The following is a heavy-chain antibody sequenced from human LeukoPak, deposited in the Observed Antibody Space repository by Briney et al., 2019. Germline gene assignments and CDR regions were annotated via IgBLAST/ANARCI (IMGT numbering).Heavy chain of an antibody. Sequence: SETLSLTCAVYGGSFSGYYWSWIRQPPGKGLEWIGEINHSGSTNYNPSLKSRVTISVDTSKNQFSLKLSSVTAADTAVYYCASGPAPGNGMDVWGQGTTVTVSS. D-gene: IGHD6-13*01. CDR3: ASGPAPGNGMDV. J-gene: IGHJ6*02. CDR1: GGSFSGYY. V-gene: IGHV4-34*01. CDR2: INHSGST.